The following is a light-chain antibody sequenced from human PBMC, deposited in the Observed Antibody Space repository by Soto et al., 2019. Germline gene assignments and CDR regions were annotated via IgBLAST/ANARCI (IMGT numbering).Light chain of an antibody. V-gene: IGLV2-23*02. Sequence: QSALTQPASVSGSPGQSITISCTGTSSDVGSYNLVSWYQQHPGKAPKLMIYEVSKRPSGVSNRCSGSKSGNTASLTISGLQAEYEADYYCCSYAGSPWVFGGGTKLTVL. J-gene: IGLJ3*02. CDR2: EVS. CDR3: CSYAGSPWV. CDR1: SSDVGSYNL.